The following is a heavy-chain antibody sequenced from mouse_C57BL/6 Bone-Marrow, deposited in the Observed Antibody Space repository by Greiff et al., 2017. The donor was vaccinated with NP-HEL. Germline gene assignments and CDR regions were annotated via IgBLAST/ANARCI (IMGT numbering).Heavy chain of an antibody. J-gene: IGHJ2*01. Sequence: EVQLQQSGPELVKPGASVKISCKASGYTFTDYYMNWVKQSHGKSLEWIGDINPNNGGTSYNQKFKGKATLTVDKSSSTAYMELRSLTSEDSAVYYCARRRSNYDFDYWGQGTTLTVSS. D-gene: IGHD2-5*01. CDR1: GYTFTDYY. V-gene: IGHV1-26*01. CDR3: ARRRSNYDFDY. CDR2: INPNNGGT.